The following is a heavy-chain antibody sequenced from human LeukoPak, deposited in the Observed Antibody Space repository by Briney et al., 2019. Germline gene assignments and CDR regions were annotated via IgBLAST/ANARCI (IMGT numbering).Heavy chain of an antibody. J-gene: IGHJ4*02. CDR3: ARETEETLTSAPHFDY. D-gene: IGHD4-17*01. Sequence: PGASVKVSCKTSGYTFVTYDINWVRQAPGEGLEWMGWSSGRNGNTNYAQKFQGRVTMTTDTSTRTAYMELRNLISDDTAVYYCARETEETLTSAPHFDYWGRGTLVTVSS. V-gene: IGHV1-18*01. CDR1: GYTFVTYD. CDR2: SSGRNGNT.